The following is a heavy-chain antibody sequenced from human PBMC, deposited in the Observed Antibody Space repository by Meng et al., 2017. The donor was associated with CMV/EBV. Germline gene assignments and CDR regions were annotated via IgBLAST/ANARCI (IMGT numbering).Heavy chain of an antibody. Sequence: SETLSLTCAVYGGSFSGYYWSWIRQPPGKGLEWIGEINHSGSTNYNPSLKSRVTISVDTSKNQFSLKLISVTAADTAVYYCARGRSGTGRRRIAAAGWFDPWGQGTLVTVSS. J-gene: IGHJ5*02. D-gene: IGHD6-13*01. CDR2: INHSGST. CDR3: ARGRSGTGRRRIAAAGWFDP. CDR1: GGSFSGYY. V-gene: IGHV4-34*01.